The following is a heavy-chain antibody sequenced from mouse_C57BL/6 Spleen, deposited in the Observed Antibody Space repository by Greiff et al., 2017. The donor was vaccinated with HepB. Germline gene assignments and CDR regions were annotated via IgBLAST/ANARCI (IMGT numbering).Heavy chain of an antibody. V-gene: IGHV1-26*01. CDR2: INPNNGGT. D-gene: IGHD1-1*01. CDR3: AREDYDYGSRAAY. Sequence: EVKLVESGPELVKPGASVKISCKASGYTFTDYYMNWVKQSHGKSLEWIGDINPNNGGTSYNQKFKGKATLTVDKSSSTAYMELRSLTSEDSAVYYCAREDYDYGSRAAYWGQGTLVTVSA. J-gene: IGHJ3*01. CDR1: GYTFTDYY.